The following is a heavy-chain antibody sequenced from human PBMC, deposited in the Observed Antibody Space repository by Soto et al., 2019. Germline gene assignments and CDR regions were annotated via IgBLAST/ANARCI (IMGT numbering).Heavy chain of an antibody. CDR3: AREPAGYGDYHPYTYYYYYMDV. J-gene: IGHJ6*03. D-gene: IGHD4-17*01. CDR2: IYYSGST. Sequence: SETLSLTCTVSGGSISSGGYYWSWIRQHPGKGLERIGYIYYSGSTYYNPSLKSRVTISVDTSKNQFSLKLSSVTAADTAVYYCAREPAGYGDYHPYTYYYYYMDVWGKGTTVTVSS. V-gene: IGHV4-31*03. CDR1: GGSISSGGYY.